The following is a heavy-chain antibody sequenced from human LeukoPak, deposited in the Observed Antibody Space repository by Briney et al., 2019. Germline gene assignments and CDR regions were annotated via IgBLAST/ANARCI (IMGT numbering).Heavy chain of an antibody. Sequence: GGSLRLSCAASGFTFSSYAMHWVRQAPGKGLEWVAVISYDGSNKYYADSMKGRFTISRDNSKNTLYLQMNSLRAEDTAVYYCARELGGYFDYWGQGTLVTVSS. J-gene: IGHJ4*02. CDR3: ARELGGYFDY. CDR1: GFTFSSYA. D-gene: IGHD3-10*01. CDR2: ISYDGSNK. V-gene: IGHV3-30*01.